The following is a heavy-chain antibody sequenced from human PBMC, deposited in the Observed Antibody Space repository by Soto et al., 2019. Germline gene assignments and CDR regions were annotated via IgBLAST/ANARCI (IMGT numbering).Heavy chain of an antibody. D-gene: IGHD1-26*01. J-gene: IGHJ4*02. CDR2: VRGDFVTT. CDR1: GFTFSDHA. CDR3: VTEGKMGVEGFDF. Sequence: EVQLLESGGGLVQPGGSLRLSCATSGFTFSDHAMHWVRQAPGEGLEWVSGVRGDFVTTPYADSVKGRFTISRDNSKNTLYLQMNSLSAEDTAIYYCVTEGKMGVEGFDFWGQGTLVTVSS. V-gene: IGHV3-23*01.